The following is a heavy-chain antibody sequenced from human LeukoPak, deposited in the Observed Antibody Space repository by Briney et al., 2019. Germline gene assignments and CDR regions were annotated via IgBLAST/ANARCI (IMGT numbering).Heavy chain of an antibody. D-gene: IGHD3/OR15-3a*01. Sequence: GASVKVSCKASGYTFTSYDINWVRQATGQGLEWMGWMNPNSGNTGCAQKFQGRVTMTKNTSITTGYMELSSLRSEDTAVYYCARALSWTTESYYYMDVWGKGTTVTVSS. CDR1: GYTFTSYD. J-gene: IGHJ6*03. CDR2: MNPNSGNT. V-gene: IGHV1-8*01. CDR3: ARALSWTTESYYYMDV.